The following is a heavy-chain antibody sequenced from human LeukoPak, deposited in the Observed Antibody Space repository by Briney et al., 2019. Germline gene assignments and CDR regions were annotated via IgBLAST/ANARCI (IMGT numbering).Heavy chain of an antibody. CDR1: GFTFSSYA. Sequence: PGGSLRLSCAASGFTFSSYAMHWVRQAPGKGLEWVAVISYDGSNKYYADSVKGRFTISRDNSKNTLYLQMNSLRAEDTAVYYCARDATGDYVLTGWGQGTLVTVSS. D-gene: IGHD4-17*01. J-gene: IGHJ4*02. V-gene: IGHV3-30*04. CDR2: ISYDGSNK. CDR3: ARDATGDYVLTG.